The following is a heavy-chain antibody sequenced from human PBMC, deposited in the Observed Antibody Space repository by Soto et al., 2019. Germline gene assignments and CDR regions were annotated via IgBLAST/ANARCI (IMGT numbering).Heavy chain of an antibody. CDR2: ISSDGINK. D-gene: IGHD2-15*01. Sequence: QVQLVESGGGAVQPGRSLRLSCAASGFTFSNNGIHWVRQAPGKGLEWVAVISSDGINKYYADSVKGRSTISTDNSKNTLFRQMNSLRVDDSAVYYCAIDLYGGSFRVDYLGQGTLVNVSS. V-gene: IGHV3-30*03. CDR1: GFTFSNNG. J-gene: IGHJ4*02. CDR3: AIDLYGGSFRVDY.